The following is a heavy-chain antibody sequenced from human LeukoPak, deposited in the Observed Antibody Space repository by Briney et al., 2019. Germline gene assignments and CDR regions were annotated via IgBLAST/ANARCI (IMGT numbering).Heavy chain of an antibody. CDR3: ARAGVTTVTTSFDY. CDR2: ISAYNGNT. Sequence: GASVKVSCKASGYTFTSYGTSWVRQAPGPGLEWMGWISAYNGNTNYAQKLQGRVTMTTDTSTSTAYMELRSLRSDDTAVYSCARAGVTTVTTSFDYWGQGTLVTVSS. J-gene: IGHJ4*02. D-gene: IGHD4-17*01. V-gene: IGHV1-18*01. CDR1: GYTFTSYG.